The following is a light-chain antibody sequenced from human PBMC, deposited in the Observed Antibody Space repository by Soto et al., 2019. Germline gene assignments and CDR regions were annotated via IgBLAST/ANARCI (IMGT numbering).Light chain of an antibody. CDR3: SSYTSSSTYVV. V-gene: IGLV2-14*01. CDR2: DVS. J-gene: IGLJ2*01. Sequence: QSALTQPASVSGSPGQSITISCTGTSSDVGGYNYVSWYQQHPGKAPKLMIYDVSNRPSGVSNRFSGSKSGNTASLTFSGLQAEDEADYYCSSYTSSSTYVVFGGGTQVTVL. CDR1: SSDVGGYNY.